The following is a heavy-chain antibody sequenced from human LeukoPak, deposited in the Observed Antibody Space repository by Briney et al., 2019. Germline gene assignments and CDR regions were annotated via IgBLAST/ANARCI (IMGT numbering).Heavy chain of an antibody. CDR2: ISSSSSYI. Sequence: GGSLRLSCAASGFTFSSYSMNWVRQAPGKGLEWVSSISSSSSYIYYADSVKGRFTISRDNAKNSLYLQMNSLRAEDTAVYYCARDYCSSTSCYRWFDPWGQGTLVTVSS. D-gene: IGHD2-2*02. J-gene: IGHJ5*02. CDR1: GFTFSSYS. V-gene: IGHV3-21*01. CDR3: ARDYCSSTSCYRWFDP.